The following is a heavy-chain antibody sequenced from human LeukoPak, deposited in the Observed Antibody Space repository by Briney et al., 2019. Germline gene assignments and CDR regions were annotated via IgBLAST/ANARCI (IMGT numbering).Heavy chain of an antibody. CDR3: ARNFYDTTGYYRDAFDI. D-gene: IGHD3-22*01. V-gene: IGHV3-20*04. J-gene: IGHJ3*02. Sequence: GGSLRLSCVASGFTFDNYGMSWIRQAPGKGLEWVFGINWNGGTTVYADSVKGRFTISRDNAKNSLYLQMNSLRAEDTAVYYCARNFYDTTGYYRDAFDIWGQGTVVTVSS. CDR2: INWNGGTT. CDR1: GFTFDNYG.